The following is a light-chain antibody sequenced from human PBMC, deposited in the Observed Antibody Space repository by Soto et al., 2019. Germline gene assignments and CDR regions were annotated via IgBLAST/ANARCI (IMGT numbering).Light chain of an antibody. CDR2: DAS. V-gene: IGKV1-5*01. J-gene: IGKJ1*01. Sequence: IQITQPPSTESSFGGDRVTITCTSSQSISSWLAWYQKKPGKAPKLLIYDASSLESGVPSRFSGSGSGTEFTLTIRSLQPDDFATYYCQQHNSYSGWTGGHGP. CDR1: QSISSW. CDR3: QQHNSYSGWT.